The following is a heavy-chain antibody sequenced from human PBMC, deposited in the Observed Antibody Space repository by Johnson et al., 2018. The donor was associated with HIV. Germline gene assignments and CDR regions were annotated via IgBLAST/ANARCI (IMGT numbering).Heavy chain of an antibody. CDR3: ARDIDDGCNWLDAFDI. J-gene: IGHJ3*02. V-gene: IGHV3-30*03. CDR1: GFIFSGFG. CDR2: ISYDGGNK. Sequence: QVQLVESGGGVVQPGRSLRLSCAASGFIFSGFGLHWVRQAPGKGLEWVASISYDGGNKYYADSVRGRITISRDNSKNTLYLQMNSLRAEDTAVYYWARDIDDGCNWLDAFDIWGQGTVVTVSS. D-gene: IGHD3-9*01.